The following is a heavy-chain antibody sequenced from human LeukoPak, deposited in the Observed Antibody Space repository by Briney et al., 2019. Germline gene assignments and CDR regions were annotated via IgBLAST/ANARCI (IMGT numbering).Heavy chain of an antibody. CDR1: GFSFSTYG. CDR3: AKQGKCSGSSCYVDAFDI. V-gene: IGHV3-30*02. Sequence: GGSLRLSFAASGFSFSTYGMHWVRQAPGKGLEWVTFIQYDGTNKYYADSVKGRFTVSRDNSKNTLYLQMNSLRAEDTAMYYCAKQGKCSGSSCYVDAFDIWGQGTMVTVSS. CDR2: IQYDGTNK. J-gene: IGHJ3*02. D-gene: IGHD2-15*01.